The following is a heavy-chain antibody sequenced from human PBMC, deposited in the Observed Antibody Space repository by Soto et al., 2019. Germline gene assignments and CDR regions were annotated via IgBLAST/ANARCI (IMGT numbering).Heavy chain of an antibody. CDR3: ARGRAAVAGTSYFQH. CDR2: INHSGST. J-gene: IGHJ1*01. D-gene: IGHD6-19*01. V-gene: IGHV4-34*01. CDR1: GGSFSGYY. Sequence: SETLSLTCAVYGGSFSGYYWSWIRQPPGKGLEWIGEINHSGSTNYNPSLKSRVTISVDTSKNQFSLNLRSVTAADTAVYYCARGRAAVAGTSYFQHWGQGTLVTVSS.